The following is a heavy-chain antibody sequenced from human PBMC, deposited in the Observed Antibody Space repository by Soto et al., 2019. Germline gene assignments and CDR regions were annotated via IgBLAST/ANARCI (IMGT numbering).Heavy chain of an antibody. J-gene: IGHJ4*02. V-gene: IGHV1-69*02. Sequence: QVQLVQSGTEVKKPGSSVKVSCKASGGTFRNYPINWVRQAPGQVLEWMGSIFPLTDIPDYAQNFQARLTISADKSTSPAYMELSSLTSDDTAMYFCARGPLVVLNYFESWGQATHVTVSS. CDR3: ARGPLVVLNYFES. CDR2: IFPLTDIP. CDR1: GGTFRNYP.